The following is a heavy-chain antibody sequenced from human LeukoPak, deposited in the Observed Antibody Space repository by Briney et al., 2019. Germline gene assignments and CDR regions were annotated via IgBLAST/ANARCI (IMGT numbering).Heavy chain of an antibody. D-gene: IGHD2-2*01. J-gene: IGHJ1*01. V-gene: IGHV1-69*05. CDR1: GGTFSSFA. Sequence: SVKVSCKASGGTFSSFAISWVRQAPGQGLEWMGGIIPIFGTANYAQKFQGRVTITTDESTSTAYMELSSLRSEDTAVYYCARSRGIVVVPAAIRAEYFQHWGQGTLVTVSS. CDR3: ARSRGIVVVPAAIRAEYFQH. CDR2: IIPIFGTA.